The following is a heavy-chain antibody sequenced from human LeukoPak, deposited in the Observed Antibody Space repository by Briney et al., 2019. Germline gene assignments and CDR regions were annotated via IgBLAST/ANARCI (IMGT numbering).Heavy chain of an antibody. V-gene: IGHV3-30*03. J-gene: IGHJ4*02. D-gene: IGHD1-1*01. CDR2: ISYDGSNK. CDR1: GFTFSSYG. Sequence: QSGGSLRLSCAASGFTFSSYGMHWVRQAPGKGLEWVAVISYDGSNKYYADSVKGRFTISRDNSKNTLYLQMNSLRAEDTAVYYCARDHNYAFDNWGQGTLVTVSS. CDR3: ARDHNYAFDN.